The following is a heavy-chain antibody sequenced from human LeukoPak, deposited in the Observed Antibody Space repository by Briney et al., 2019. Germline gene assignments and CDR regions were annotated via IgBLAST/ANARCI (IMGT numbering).Heavy chain of an antibody. CDR2: IYHSGSA. CDR1: GGSISSSSYY. CDR3: AKVLAAAEGWFDS. V-gene: IGHV4-30-2*01. Sequence: PSETLSLTCTVSGGSISSSSYYWGWIRQPPGKGLEWIGYIYHSGSAYYNPSLKSRVTISVDRSKNQFSLKLSSVTAADTAVYYCAKVLAAAEGWFDSWGQGTLVTVSS. J-gene: IGHJ5*01. D-gene: IGHD6-13*01.